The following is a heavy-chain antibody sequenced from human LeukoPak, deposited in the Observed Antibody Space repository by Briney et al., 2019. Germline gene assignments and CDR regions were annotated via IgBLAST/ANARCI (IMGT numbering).Heavy chain of an antibody. CDR2: IYYSGST. J-gene: IGHJ3*02. CDR1: GYSISSGYY. Sequence: SETLSLTCTVSGYSISSGYYWGWIRQPPGKGLEWIGSIYYSGSTYYNPSLKSRVTISVDTSKNQFSLKLSSVTAADTAVYYCARGSASSGTDAFDIWGQGTMVTVSS. V-gene: IGHV4-38-2*02. CDR3: ARGSASSGTDAFDI. D-gene: IGHD3-22*01.